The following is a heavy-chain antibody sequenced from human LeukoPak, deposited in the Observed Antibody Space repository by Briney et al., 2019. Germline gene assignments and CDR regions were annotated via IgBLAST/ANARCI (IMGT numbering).Heavy chain of an antibody. J-gene: IGHJ4*02. CDR3: AKDVSAVSIWNGASDFDY. V-gene: IGHV3-23*01. Sequence: PGGSLRLSCAASGFTFSAYGMSWVRQAPGKGLEWVSAISGSGDSTYNADSVKGRFTISRDNSKNTLYLRMNSLRTDDTAVYYCAKDVSAVSIWNGASDFDYWGQGTLVTVS. CDR2: ISGSGDST. D-gene: IGHD1-1*01. CDR1: GFTFSAYG.